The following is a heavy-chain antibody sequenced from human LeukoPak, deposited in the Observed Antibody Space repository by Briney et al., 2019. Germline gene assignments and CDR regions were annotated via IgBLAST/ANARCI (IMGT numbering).Heavy chain of an antibody. CDR2: INPNSGRT. D-gene: IGHD5-12*01. J-gene: IGHJ4*02. Sequence: ASVTVSCKASGYTFTVYYMHWVRQAPGQGLEWMGWINPNSGRTNYAQNFQGRVTMTRDTSVSTAYMELSRLRSDDTAVFYCATARDIVTSISVGGFDYWGQGTLVTVSS. CDR1: GYTFTVYY. V-gene: IGHV1-2*02. CDR3: ATARDIVTSISVGGFDY.